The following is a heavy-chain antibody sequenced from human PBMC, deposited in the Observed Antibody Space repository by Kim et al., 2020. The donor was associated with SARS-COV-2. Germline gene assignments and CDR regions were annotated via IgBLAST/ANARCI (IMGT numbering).Heavy chain of an antibody. CDR2: IVVGSGNT. Sequence: SVKVSCKASGFTFTSSAVQWVRQARGQRLEWIGWIVVGSGNTNYAQKFQERVTITRDMSTSTAYMELSSLRSEDTAVYYCAAGSLRYFDWLNRDDYWGQGTMVTVSS. J-gene: IGHJ4*02. D-gene: IGHD3-9*01. V-gene: IGHV1-58*01. CDR1: GFTFTSSA. CDR3: AAGSLRYFDWLNRDDY.